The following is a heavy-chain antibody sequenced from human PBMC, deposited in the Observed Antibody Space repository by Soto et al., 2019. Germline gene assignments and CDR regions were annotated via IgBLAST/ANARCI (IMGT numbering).Heavy chain of an antibody. V-gene: IGHV1-3*01. D-gene: IGHD3-22*01. CDR1: GYTFTSYA. CDR2: INAGNGNT. CDR3: ARGSGVVVITNFDY. J-gene: IGHJ4*02. Sequence: GASVKVSCKASGYTFTSYAMHWVRQAPGQRLEWMGWINAGNGNTKYSQKFQGRVTITRDTSAGTAYMELSSLRSEDTAVYYCARGSGVVVITNFDYWGQGTLVTVSS.